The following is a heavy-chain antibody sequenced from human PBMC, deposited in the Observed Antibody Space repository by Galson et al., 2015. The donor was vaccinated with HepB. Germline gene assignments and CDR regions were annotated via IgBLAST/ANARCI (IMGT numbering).Heavy chain of an antibody. D-gene: IGHD3-10*01. J-gene: IGHJ6*02. CDR2: INPNSGGT. CDR3: ARRAWFGGNYGMDV. Sequence: SVKVSCKASGYTFTGYYMHWVRQAPGQGLEWMGWINPNSGGTNYAQKFQGRVTMTRDTSISTAYMELSRLRSDDTAVYYCARRAWFGGNYGMDVWGQGTTVTVSS. CDR1: GYTFTGYY. V-gene: IGHV1-2*02.